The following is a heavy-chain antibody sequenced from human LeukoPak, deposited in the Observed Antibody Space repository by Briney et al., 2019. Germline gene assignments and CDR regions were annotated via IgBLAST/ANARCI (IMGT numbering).Heavy chain of an antibody. CDR1: GGSISSSSYY. Sequence: SETLSLTCTVSGGSISSSSYYWGWIRQPPGKGLEWIGSIYYSGSTYFNPSLKSRVTISVDTSKNQFSLRLSAVTAADTAVYYCASVRRGFGESSKYYSYYYMDVWGNGTTVTISS. D-gene: IGHD3-10*01. CDR2: IYYSGST. V-gene: IGHV4-39*01. J-gene: IGHJ6*03. CDR3: ASVRRGFGESSKYYSYYYMDV.